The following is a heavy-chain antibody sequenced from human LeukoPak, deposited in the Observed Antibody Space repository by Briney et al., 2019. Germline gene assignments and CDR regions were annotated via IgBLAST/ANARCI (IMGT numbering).Heavy chain of an antibody. CDR2: IYYSGST. D-gene: IGHD6-13*01. Sequence: SETLSLTCTVSGGSISSSSYYWGWIRQPPGKGLEWIGSIYYSGSTYYNPFLKSRVTISVDTSKNQFSLKLSSVTAADTAVYYCARLYVAAAGKLGYFDLWGRGTLVTVSS. J-gene: IGHJ2*01. CDR1: GGSISSSSYY. V-gene: IGHV4-39*07. CDR3: ARLYVAAAGKLGYFDL.